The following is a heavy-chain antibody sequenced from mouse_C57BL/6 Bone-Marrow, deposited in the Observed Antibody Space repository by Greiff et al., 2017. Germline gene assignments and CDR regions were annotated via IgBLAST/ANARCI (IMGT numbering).Heavy chain of an antibody. V-gene: IGHV1-39*01. CDR2: INPNYGTT. J-gene: IGHJ3*01. D-gene: IGHD1-1*01. Sequence: VQLQQSGPELVKPGASVKISCKASGYSFTDYNMNWVKQSNGKSLEWIGVINPNYGTTSYNQKFKGKATLTVDQSSSTAYMQLNSLTSEDSAVYYCARAEIITTVPAGFAYWGQGTLVTVSA. CDR1: GYSFTDYN. CDR3: ARAEIITTVPAGFAY.